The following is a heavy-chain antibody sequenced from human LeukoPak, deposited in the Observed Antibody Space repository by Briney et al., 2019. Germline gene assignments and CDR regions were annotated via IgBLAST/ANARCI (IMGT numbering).Heavy chain of an antibody. Sequence: GGSLRLSCAASGFTFSSYWMSWVRQAPGKGLEWVANIKQDGSEKYYVDSVKGRFTISRDNAKNSLYLQMNSLRAEDTAVYYCARVHQGYSSSWQELYYYYYMDVWGKGTTVTVSS. CDR1: GFTFSSYW. D-gene: IGHD6-13*01. CDR3: ARVHQGYSSSWQELYYYYYMDV. J-gene: IGHJ6*03. CDR2: IKQDGSEK. V-gene: IGHV3-7*01.